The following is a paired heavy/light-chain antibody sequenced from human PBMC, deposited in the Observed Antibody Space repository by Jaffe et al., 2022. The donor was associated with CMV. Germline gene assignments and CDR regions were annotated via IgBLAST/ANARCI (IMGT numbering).Heavy chain of an antibody. D-gene: IGHD2-2*01. CDR3: ARTGKGYCSSTSCSKPLPYNYGMDV. Sequence: QVQLVESGGGVVQPGRSLRLSCAASGFTFSSYGMHWVRQAPGKGLEWVAVIWYDGSNKYYADSVKGRFTISRDNSKNTLYLQMNSLRAEDTAVYYCARTGKGYCSSTSCSKPLPYNYGMDVWGQGTTVTVSS. CDR1: GFTFSSYG. J-gene: IGHJ6*02. V-gene: IGHV3-33*01. CDR2: IWYDGSNK.
Light chain of an antibody. CDR1: SGFSVGDFW. CDR3: GTWHSNSKTWV. Sequence: QPVLTQPSSHSASSGASVRLTCMLSSGFSVGDFWIRWYQQKPGNPPRYLLYYHSDSNKGQGSGVPSRFSGSNDASANAGILRISGLQPEDEADYYCGTWHSNSKTWVFGGGTKLTVL. J-gene: IGLJ3*02. CDR2: YHSDSNK. V-gene: IGLV5-52*01.